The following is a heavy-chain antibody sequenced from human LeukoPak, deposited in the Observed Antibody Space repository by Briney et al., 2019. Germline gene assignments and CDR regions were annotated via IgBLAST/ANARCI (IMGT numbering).Heavy chain of an antibody. V-gene: IGHV3-23*01. CDR3: AKDPTTMVRGVPYYFDY. J-gene: IGHJ4*02. Sequence: QPGGSLRLSCAVSGFAFGSEAMSWVRQSPARGLEWVASISPGGGTTYYADYVKGRFIISRDNSNNTLFVQMNSLRAEDTAVYYCAKDPTTMVRGVPYYFDYWGQGTLVTVSS. CDR1: GFAFGSEA. D-gene: IGHD3-10*01. CDR2: ISPGGGTT.